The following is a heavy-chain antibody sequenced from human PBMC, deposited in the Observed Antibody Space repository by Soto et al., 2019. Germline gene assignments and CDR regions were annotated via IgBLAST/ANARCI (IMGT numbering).Heavy chain of an antibody. CDR2: IIPIFGTA. Sequence: GASVKVSCKASGGTFSSYAISWVRQAPGQGLEWMGGIIPIFGTANYAQKFQGRVTITADESTSTAYMELSSLRSEDTAVYYCARLSYYDILTGYQTATDSGWGQGTMVTVSS. D-gene: IGHD3-9*01. CDR1: GGTFSSYA. V-gene: IGHV1-69*13. J-gene: IGHJ3*01. CDR3: ARLSYYDILTGYQTATDSG.